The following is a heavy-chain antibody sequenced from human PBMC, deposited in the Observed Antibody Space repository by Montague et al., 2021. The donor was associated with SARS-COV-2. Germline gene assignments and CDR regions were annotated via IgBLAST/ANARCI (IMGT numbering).Heavy chain of an antibody. CDR2: IHYSGIT. Sequence: SETLSLTCTVSGGSISNGYFYWGWIRQPPGKGLEWVGTIHYSGITYYNPSLKSRVTISVDTSRNQFSLKLSSVTAADTAIYYCARHLAISGPAAVSDYWGQGTLVTVSS. J-gene: IGHJ4*02. CDR1: GGSISNGYFY. D-gene: IGHD2-2*01. V-gene: IGHV4-39*01. CDR3: ARHLAISGPAAVSDY.